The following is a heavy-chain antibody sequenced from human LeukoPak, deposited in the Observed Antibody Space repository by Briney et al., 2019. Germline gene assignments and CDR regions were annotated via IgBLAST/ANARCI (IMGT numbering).Heavy chain of an antibody. V-gene: IGHV3-30*04. CDR2: ISYDGSNK. CDR1: GLTFSSYA. Sequence: GGSLRLSCAASGLTFSSYAMHWVRQAPGKGLEWVAVISYDGSNKYYADSVKGRFTVSRDNSKNTLYLQMNSLRAEDTAVYYCARVMLGSGWYRYYYYGMDVWGQGTTVTVSS. D-gene: IGHD6-19*01. CDR3: ARVMLGSGWYRYYYYGMDV. J-gene: IGHJ6*02.